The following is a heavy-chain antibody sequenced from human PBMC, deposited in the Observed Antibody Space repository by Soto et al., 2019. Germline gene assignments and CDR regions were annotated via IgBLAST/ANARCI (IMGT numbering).Heavy chain of an antibody. CDR3: TTPEYGPAYYYGMDV. V-gene: IGHV3-15*07. CDR2: IKSKTDGGTT. CDR1: GFTFSNAW. J-gene: IGHJ6*02. Sequence: GGSLRLSCAASGFTFSNAWMNWVRQAPGKGLEWVGRIKSKTDGGTTDYAAPVKGRFTISKDDSKNTLYLQMNSLKTEDTAVYYCTTPEYGPAYYYGMDVWGQGTTVTVSS. D-gene: IGHD3-10*01.